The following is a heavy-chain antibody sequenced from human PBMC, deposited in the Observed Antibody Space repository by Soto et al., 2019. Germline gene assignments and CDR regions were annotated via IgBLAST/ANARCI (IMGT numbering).Heavy chain of an antibody. CDR2: LIPIFGTA. CDR3: ARTTMGDSGYVYYYYYGMDV. J-gene: IGHJ6*02. Sequence: QVQLVQSGAEVQKPGSSVKVSCKASGGTFSSYAISWVRQAPGQGLEWMGGLIPIFGTANYAQKFQGRVKITADESTSKAYMELSSLRSEDTAVYYCARTTMGDSGYVYYYYYGMDVWGQGTTVTVSS. V-gene: IGHV1-69*01. D-gene: IGHD5-12*01. CDR1: GGTFSSYA.